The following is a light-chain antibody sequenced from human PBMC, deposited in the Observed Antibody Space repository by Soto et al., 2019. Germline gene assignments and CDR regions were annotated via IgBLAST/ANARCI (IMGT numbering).Light chain of an antibody. V-gene: IGKV1-33*01. Sequence: DIQMTQSPSSLSASVGDRVTITCQATQDISINLNWYQHKPGKAPRLLIYDASTFRTGVPSRFRGSGSGTDFTLTISSLQPEDIGTYYCQQYDDVPYTFGQGTKLE. CDR1: QDISIN. J-gene: IGKJ2*01. CDR2: DAS. CDR3: QQYDDVPYT.